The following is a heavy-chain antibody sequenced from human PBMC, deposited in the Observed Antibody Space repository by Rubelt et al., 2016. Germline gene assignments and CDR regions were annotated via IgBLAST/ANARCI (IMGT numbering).Heavy chain of an antibody. V-gene: IGHV1-69*04. D-gene: IGHD5-24*01. CDR1: GGTFSSYA. Sequence: QVQLVQSGAEVKKPGSSVKVSCKASGGTFSSYAISWVRQAPGQGLEWMGRIIPILGIANYSQKFQGRVTITADKSTSTAYMELSSLRSEDTAVYYCARDPDGYNNVFDYWGQGTLVTVSS. CDR2: IIPILGIA. CDR3: ARDPDGYNNVFDY. J-gene: IGHJ4*02.